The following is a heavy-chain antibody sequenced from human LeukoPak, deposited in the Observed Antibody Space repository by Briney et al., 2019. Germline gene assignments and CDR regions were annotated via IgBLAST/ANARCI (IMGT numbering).Heavy chain of an antibody. Sequence: SETLSLTCAVSGGSISGGGYSWSWIRQPPGKGLEWIGYIYHSGSTYYNPSLKSRVTISVDRSKNQFSLKLSSVTAADTAVYYCASAEDYAFDYWGQGTLVTVSS. J-gene: IGHJ4*02. CDR3: ASAEDYAFDY. D-gene: IGHD4-17*01. V-gene: IGHV4-30-2*01. CDR1: GGSISGGGYS. CDR2: IYHSGST.